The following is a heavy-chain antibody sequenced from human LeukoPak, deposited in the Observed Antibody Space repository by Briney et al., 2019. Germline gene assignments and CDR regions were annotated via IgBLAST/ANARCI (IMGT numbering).Heavy chain of an antibody. Sequence: ASVKVSCKASGYTFTGYYMHWVRQAPGQGLKWMGWINPNSGGTNYAQKFQGRVTMTRDTSISTAYMELSRLRSDDTAVYYCARDRITMVRGVIPHNWFDPWGQGTLVTVSS. CDR2: INPNSGGT. CDR3: ARDRITMVRGVIPHNWFDP. CDR1: GYTFTGYY. J-gene: IGHJ5*02. D-gene: IGHD3-10*01. V-gene: IGHV1-2*02.